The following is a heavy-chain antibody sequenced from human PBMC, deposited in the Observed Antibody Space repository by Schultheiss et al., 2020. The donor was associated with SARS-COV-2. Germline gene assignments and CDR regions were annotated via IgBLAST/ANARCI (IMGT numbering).Heavy chain of an antibody. J-gene: IGHJ4*02. D-gene: IGHD4-17*01. V-gene: IGHV4-31*11. CDR2: IYYSGST. CDR3: ARASTVTTSPSFDY. CDR1: GASISSGGYY. Sequence: SETLSLTCAVSGASISSGGYYWSWIRQHPGKGLEWIGYIYYSGSTYYNPSLKSRVTISVDTSKNQFSLKLSSVTAADTAVYYCARASTVTTSPSFDYWGQGTLVTVSS.